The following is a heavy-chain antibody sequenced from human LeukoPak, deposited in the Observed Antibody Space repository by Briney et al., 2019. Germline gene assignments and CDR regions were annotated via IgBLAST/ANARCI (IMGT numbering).Heavy chain of an antibody. CDR2: ISGSGGST. V-gene: IGHV3-23*01. J-gene: IGHJ4*02. CDR1: GFTFSSYA. Sequence: PGGSLRLSCAASGFTFSSYAMSWVRQAPGKGLEWVSAISGSGGSTYYADSVKGRFTISRDNSKNTLYLQMSSLRAEDTAVYYCVKEKRYGGYYGYWGQGTLVTVSS. CDR3: VKEKRYGGYYGY. D-gene: IGHD5-12*01.